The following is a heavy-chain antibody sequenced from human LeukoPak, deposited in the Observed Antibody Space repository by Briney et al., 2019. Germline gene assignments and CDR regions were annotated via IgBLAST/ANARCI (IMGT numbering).Heavy chain of an antibody. V-gene: IGHV1-69*04. J-gene: IGHJ6*02. CDR2: IITVLNVA. D-gene: IGHD5-18*01. CDR3: ATHLEDTAMVIDYNYYGMDV. CDR1: GGTFNNYA. Sequence: ASVKVSCKASGGTFNNYAIYWVRQAPGQGLEWMGRIITVLNVANYAQKFQGRVTITADESTSTAYMELTSLRSEDTAVYYCATHLEDTAMVIDYNYYGMDVWGHGTTVSVTS.